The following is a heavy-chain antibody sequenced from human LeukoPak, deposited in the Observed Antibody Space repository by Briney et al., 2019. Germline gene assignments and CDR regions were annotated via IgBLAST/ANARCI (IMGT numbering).Heavy chain of an antibody. J-gene: IGHJ4*02. CDR2: ISSSSSYI. CDR3: ARSGDDYVWGSYRGDY. CDR1: GFTFSSYS. Sequence: GGSLRLSCAASGFTFSSYSMNWVRQAPGKGLEWVSSISSSSSYIYYAGSVKGRFTISRDNAKNSLYLQMNSLRAEDTAVYYCARSGDDYVWGSYRGDYWGQGTLVTVSS. D-gene: IGHD3-16*01. V-gene: IGHV3-21*01.